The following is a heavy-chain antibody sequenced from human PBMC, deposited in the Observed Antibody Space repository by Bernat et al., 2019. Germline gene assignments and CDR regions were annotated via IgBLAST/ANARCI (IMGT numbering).Heavy chain of an antibody. D-gene: IGHD6-19*01. CDR3: ARDQVAGTEY. CDR1: GYTFTSYS. CDR2: INPSGGST. Sequence: QVQLVKSGAEVKKPGASVKVSCEASGYTFTSYSMHWVRQAPGQGLEWMGIINPSGGSTSYAQKFQGRVTMTRDTSTSTVYMDLSSLRSEDTAVYYCARDQVAGTEYWGQGTLVIVSS. V-gene: IGHV1-46*01. J-gene: IGHJ4*02.